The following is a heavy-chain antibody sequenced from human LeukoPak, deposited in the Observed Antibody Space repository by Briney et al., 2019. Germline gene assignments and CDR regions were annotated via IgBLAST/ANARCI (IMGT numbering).Heavy chain of an antibody. CDR2: ISDSGSRT. Sequence: PGGSLRLSCAASGFIFDRYGMTWVRQAPGEGLKWVSSISDSGSRTYYADSVKGRFTVSIDNSKNTVYVQMNSLRAEDTAIYYCAKQESSGSYPYYFDYWGQGTLVTVSS. J-gene: IGHJ4*02. D-gene: IGHD3-22*01. CDR3: AKQESSGSYPYYFDY. V-gene: IGHV3-23*01. CDR1: GFIFDRYG.